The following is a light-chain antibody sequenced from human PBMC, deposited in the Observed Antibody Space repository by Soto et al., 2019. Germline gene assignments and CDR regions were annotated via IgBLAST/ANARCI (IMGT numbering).Light chain of an antibody. CDR1: SSDTVKPNF. J-gene: IGLJ3*02. Sequence: QSVLTQPASVSGSPGQSITISCTGISSDTVKPNFVSWYQHHPGKAPKLMIYEVNNRPSGVSNRFSGSQSGNTASLTISGLQAEDEADYYCSAPYKIMDIWVFGGGTKLTVI. CDR2: EVN. CDR3: SAPYKIMDIWV. V-gene: IGLV2-14*01.